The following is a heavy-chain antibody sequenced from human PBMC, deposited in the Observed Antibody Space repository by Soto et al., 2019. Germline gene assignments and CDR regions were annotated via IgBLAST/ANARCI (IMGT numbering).Heavy chain of an antibody. CDR1: GGTFSSYA. CDR3: ARDPRAIVVVPAATSYGLDV. D-gene: IGHD2-2*01. CDR2: IIPIFGTA. J-gene: IGHJ6*02. V-gene: IGHV1-69*13. Sequence: SVKVSCKASGGTFSSYAISWVRQAPGQGLEWMGGIIPIFGTANYAQKFQGRVTITADESTSTAYMELSSLRSEDTAVYYCARDPRAIVVVPAATSYGLDVWGQGTTVTVS.